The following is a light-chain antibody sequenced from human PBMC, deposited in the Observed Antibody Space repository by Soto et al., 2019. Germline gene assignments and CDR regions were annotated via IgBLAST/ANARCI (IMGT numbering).Light chain of an antibody. CDR1: SSDVGSYNL. CDR2: EGS. J-gene: IGLJ2*01. CDR3: CSYAGSSTDVV. Sequence: QSALIQPASVSGSPGQSITISCTGTSSDVGSYNLVSWYQQHPGKAPKLMIYEGSKRPSGVSNRFSGSKSGNTASLTISGLQAEDEADYYCCSYAGSSTDVVFGGGTKLTVL. V-gene: IGLV2-23*01.